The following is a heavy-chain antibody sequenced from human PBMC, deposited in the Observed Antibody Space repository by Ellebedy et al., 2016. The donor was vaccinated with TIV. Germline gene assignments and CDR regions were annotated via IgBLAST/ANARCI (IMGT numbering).Heavy chain of an antibody. Sequence: GGSLRLSXAASGFAFDSYAMHWVRQAPGKGLEWVAIISYDGSHKYYADSVKGRFTISRDDSKNTQYLQLNSLRTEDTALYYCARDASSDAYYPYFSYYFDYWGQGTLVTVSS. D-gene: IGHD3-16*01. V-gene: IGHV3-30*04. CDR2: ISYDGSHK. CDR3: ARDASSDAYYPYFSYYFDY. J-gene: IGHJ4*02. CDR1: GFAFDSYA.